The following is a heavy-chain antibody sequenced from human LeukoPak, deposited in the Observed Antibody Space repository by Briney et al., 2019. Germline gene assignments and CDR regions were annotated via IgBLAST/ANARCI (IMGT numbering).Heavy chain of an antibody. CDR2: ISGSGGST. D-gene: IGHD6-19*01. CDR3: AKDRGQWLDPGWFDP. CDR1: GFTFSSYA. J-gene: IGHJ5*02. Sequence: GGSLRLSCAASGFTFSSYAMSWVRQAPGKGLEWVSAISGSGGSTYYADSVKGRFTTSRDNSKNTLYLQMNSLRAEDTAVYYCAKDRGQWLDPGWFDPWGQGTLVTVSS. V-gene: IGHV3-23*01.